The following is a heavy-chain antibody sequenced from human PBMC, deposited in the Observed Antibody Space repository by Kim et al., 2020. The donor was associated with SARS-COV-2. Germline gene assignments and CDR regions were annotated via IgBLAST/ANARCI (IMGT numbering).Heavy chain of an antibody. Sequence: GGSLRLSCAVTGLTFSRYWMSWVRQTPGKGLEWVASINEYGTEKTYVDSVKGRFTISRDNVKSSLYLQMNSLRVEDTALYYCARAPRGYDSSPFYWGQGT. CDR3: ARAPRGYDSSPFY. CDR2: INEYGTEK. D-gene: IGHD5-12*01. J-gene: IGHJ4*02. V-gene: IGHV3-7*01. CDR1: GLTFSRYW.